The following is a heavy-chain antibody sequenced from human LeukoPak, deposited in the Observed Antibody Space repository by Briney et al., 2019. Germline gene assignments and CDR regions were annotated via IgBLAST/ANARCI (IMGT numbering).Heavy chain of an antibody. CDR2: ISGIGDYT. D-gene: IGHD4-17*01. Sequence: GGSLRLSCAASGFTVSDYSMAWVRQAPGKGLEWVSYISGIGDYTLYADSVRGRFTISRDNTKNSLYLQMDSLRAEDTAVYYCARTYGAGSLDYWGQGALVTVSS. CDR3: ARTYGAGSLDY. CDR1: GFTVSDYS. J-gene: IGHJ4*02. V-gene: IGHV3-11*06.